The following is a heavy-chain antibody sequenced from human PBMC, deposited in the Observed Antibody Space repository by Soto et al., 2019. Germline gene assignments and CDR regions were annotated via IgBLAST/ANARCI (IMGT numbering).Heavy chain of an antibody. Sequence: QVQLVESGGGVVQPGRSLRLSCAASGFTFSSYGMHWVRQAPGKGLEWVAVISYDGSNKYYADSVKGRFTISRDNSKNTLYLQMNSLRAEDTAVYYCAKELGLGWGSYRLVDYWGQGTLVTVSS. D-gene: IGHD3-16*02. CDR3: AKELGLGWGSYRLVDY. CDR1: GFTFSSYG. J-gene: IGHJ4*02. V-gene: IGHV3-30*18. CDR2: ISYDGSNK.